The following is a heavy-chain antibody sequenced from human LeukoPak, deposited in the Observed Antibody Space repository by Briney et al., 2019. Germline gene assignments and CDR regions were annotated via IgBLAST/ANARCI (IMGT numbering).Heavy chain of an antibody. V-gene: IGHV3-30*04. CDR1: GFRFSSYA. Sequence: PGGSLRLSCAASGFRFSSYALHWVRQAPGKGLEWVATISYDGSYKYYADSVKGRFTISRDNAKNSLYLQMNSLRAEDTAVYYCAREPSGYWGQGTLVTVSS. J-gene: IGHJ4*02. CDR3: AREPSGY. CDR2: ISYDGSYK.